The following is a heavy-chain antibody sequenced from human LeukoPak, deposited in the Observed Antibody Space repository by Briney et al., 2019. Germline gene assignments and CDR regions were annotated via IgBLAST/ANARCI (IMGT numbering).Heavy chain of an antibody. CDR3: ARVYYNSSGYYYSDY. V-gene: IGHV1-69*05. D-gene: IGHD3-22*01. J-gene: IGHJ4*02. CDR1: GGTFSSYA. CDR2: IIPIFGTA. Sequence: SVKVSCKASGGTFSSYAISWVRQAPGQGLEWMGGIIPIFGTANYAQKFQGRVTITTDESTSTAYMELSSLRSEDTAVYYCARVYYNSSGYYYSDYWGQGTLVTVSS.